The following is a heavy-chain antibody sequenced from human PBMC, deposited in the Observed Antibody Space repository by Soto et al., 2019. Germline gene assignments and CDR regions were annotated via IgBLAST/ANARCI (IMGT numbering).Heavy chain of an antibody. CDR3: ARVAFGQIDY. CDR2: MYHSGTT. V-gene: IGHV4-38-2*02. D-gene: IGHD3-16*01. J-gene: IGHJ4*02. CDR1: NYSISIGYY. Sequence: SETLSLTCTVSNYSISIGYYCGCIRQSPGEGLEWIVSMYHSGTTYYNPSLKSRVTISIDTSKNQFSLKLTSVTSADTAVYFCARVAFGQIDYWGQGTLVTVSS.